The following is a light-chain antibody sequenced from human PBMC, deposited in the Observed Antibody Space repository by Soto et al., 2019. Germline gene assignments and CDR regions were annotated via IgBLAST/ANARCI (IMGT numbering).Light chain of an antibody. V-gene: IGKV3-20*01. CDR3: QQYGSSLGT. Sequence: EIVLTQSPGTLSLSPGERATLSCRASQSVSSSYLAWYQQKPGQAPRLLIYGASSRATGIPDRFSGSGSGTDFTLTISRLEPEDFALYYCQQYGSSLGTFGQATKVEIK. CDR2: GAS. CDR1: QSVSSSY. J-gene: IGKJ1*01.